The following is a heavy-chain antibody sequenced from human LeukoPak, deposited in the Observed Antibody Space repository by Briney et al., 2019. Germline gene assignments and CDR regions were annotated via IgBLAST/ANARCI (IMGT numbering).Heavy chain of an antibody. CDR3: ARCRGYGSGSYFDY. J-gene: IGHJ4*02. Sequence: WASVKVSCKASGGTFSSYAISWVRQAPGQGLEWMGGIIPIFGKANYAQKFQGRVTITADKSTSTAYMELSSLRSEDTAVYYCARCRGYGSGSYFDYWGQGTLVTVSS. D-gene: IGHD3-10*01. V-gene: IGHV1-69*06. CDR2: IIPIFGKA. CDR1: GGTFSSYA.